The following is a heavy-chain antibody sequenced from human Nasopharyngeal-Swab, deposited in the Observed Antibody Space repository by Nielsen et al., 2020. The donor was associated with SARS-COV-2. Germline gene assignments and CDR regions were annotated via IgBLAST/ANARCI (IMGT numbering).Heavy chain of an antibody. V-gene: IGHV3-30*18. D-gene: IGHD1-26*01. CDR3: AKDRGVGATWDYFDY. CDR2: ISYDGSNK. CDR1: GFTFSSYG. J-gene: IGHJ4*02. Sequence: GESLKISYAASGFTFSSYGMHWVRQAPGKGLEWVAVISYDGSNKYYADSVKGRFTISRDNSKNTLYLQMNSLRAEDTAVYYCAKDRGVGATWDYFDYWGQGTLVTVSS.